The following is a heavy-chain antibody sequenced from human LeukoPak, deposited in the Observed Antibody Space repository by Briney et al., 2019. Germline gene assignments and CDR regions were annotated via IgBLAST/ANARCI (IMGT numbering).Heavy chain of an antibody. D-gene: IGHD4-17*01. V-gene: IGHV3-30*03. J-gene: IGHJ4*02. Sequence: GRPLRLSSAASGFTFSSYGMHWVRQAPGKGLEWVAVISYDGDNKYYADSVKGRFTISRDNSKNTLYLQMNSLRGEDTAVYYCVLYGEEPYYFEYWGQGTLVTVSS. CDR1: GFTFSSYG. CDR3: VLYGEEPYYFEY. CDR2: ISYDGDNK.